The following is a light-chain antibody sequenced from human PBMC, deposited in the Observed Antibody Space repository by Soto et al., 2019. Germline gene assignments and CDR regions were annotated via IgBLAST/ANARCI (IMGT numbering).Light chain of an antibody. CDR1: QSISSW. Sequence: DVQMTQAPSTLSASVGDRVTITCRASQSISSWLAWYQQKPGKAPKLLIYKASTFESGVPSNFSGSGSGTEFTLTISSLQPEDFATYYCQQDNSYPWTFGQGTKVDVK. CDR3: QQDNSYPWT. CDR2: KAS. J-gene: IGKJ1*01. V-gene: IGKV1-5*03.